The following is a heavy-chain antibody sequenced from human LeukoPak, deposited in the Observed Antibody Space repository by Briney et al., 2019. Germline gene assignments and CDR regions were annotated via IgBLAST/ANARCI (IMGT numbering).Heavy chain of an antibody. Sequence: PGRSLRLSCAASGFTFSSYGMHWVRQAPGKGLEWVAVIWYDGSDKNYADSVKGRFTISRDNSKNTLYLQMNSLRAEDTAVYYCGKDRSSSGGNWFDPWGQGTLVTVCS. CDR2: IWYDGSDK. J-gene: IGHJ5*02. V-gene: IGHV3-33*06. CDR3: GKDRSSSGGNWFDP. D-gene: IGHD6-6*01. CDR1: GFTFSSYG.